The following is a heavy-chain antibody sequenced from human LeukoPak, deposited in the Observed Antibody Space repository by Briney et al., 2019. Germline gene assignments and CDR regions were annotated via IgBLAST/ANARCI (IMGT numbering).Heavy chain of an antibody. D-gene: IGHD3-10*01. Sequence: GSLRLSCAASGFTFSSYSMNWVRQPPGKGLEWIGEINHSGSTNYNPSLKSRVTISVDTSKNQFSLKLSSVTAADTAVYYCARGGGYYGLDYWGQGTLVTVSS. J-gene: IGHJ4*02. CDR1: GFTFSSYS. CDR3: ARGGGYYGLDY. V-gene: IGHV4-34*01. CDR2: INHSGST.